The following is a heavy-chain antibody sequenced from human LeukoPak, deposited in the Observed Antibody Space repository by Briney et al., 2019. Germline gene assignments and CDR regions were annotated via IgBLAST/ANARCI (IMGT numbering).Heavy chain of an antibody. D-gene: IGHD4-11*01. CDR3: ARDFYSMGYYYMDV. J-gene: IGHJ6*03. Sequence: SVKVSCKASGGTFSSYAISWVRQAPGQGLEWMGRIIPIFGAANYAQKFQGRVTITTDESTSTAYMELSSLRSEDTAVYYCARDFYSMGYYYMDVWGKGTTVTVSS. CDR1: GGTFSSYA. V-gene: IGHV1-69*05. CDR2: IIPIFGAA.